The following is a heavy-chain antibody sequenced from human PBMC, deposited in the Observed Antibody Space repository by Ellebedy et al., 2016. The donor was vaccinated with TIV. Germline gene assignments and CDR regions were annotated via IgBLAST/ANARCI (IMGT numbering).Heavy chain of an antibody. CDR3: GKGATVTTGFDYYYNGIDV. D-gene: IGHD4-11*01. CDR2: ISGYGGNT. CDR1: GFSFSNHA. V-gene: IGHV3-23*01. Sequence: PGGSLRLSCAASGFSFSNHAMSWVRQAPGKGLEWVSAISGYGGNTYLADSVKGRFTVSRDNPKNTLYLEMNSLRAEDTAVYYCGKGATVTTGFDYYYNGIDVWGQGTTVTVSS. J-gene: IGHJ6*02.